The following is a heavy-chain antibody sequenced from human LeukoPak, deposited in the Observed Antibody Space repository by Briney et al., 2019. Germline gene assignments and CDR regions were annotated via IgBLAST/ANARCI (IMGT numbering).Heavy chain of an antibody. CDR3: AKDDNWLQFES. Sequence: GGSLRLSCAASGFTFSGHGMNWVRQAPGKGLEWVSGNADSVKGRFTISRDSSKNTLYLQMNSLRAEDTAVYYCAKDDNWLQFESWGQGTLVTVSS. CDR1: GFTFSGHG. D-gene: IGHD5-24*01. J-gene: IGHJ5*01. V-gene: IGHV3-23*01.